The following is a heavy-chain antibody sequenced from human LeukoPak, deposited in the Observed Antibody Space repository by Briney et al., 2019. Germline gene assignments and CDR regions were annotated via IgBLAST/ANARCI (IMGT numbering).Heavy chain of an antibody. CDR2: IWYDGSNK. V-gene: IGHV3-33*01. J-gene: IGHJ4*02. CDR3: ARAGIGNALDY. Sequence: GGSLRLSCAASGFTFGIYGINWVRQAPGKGLEWVAIIWYDGSNKYFAESVMGRFGISKDNSKNTVYLQMNSLRIEDTAVYYCARAGIGNALDYWGQGTQVTVSS. D-gene: IGHD3-10*01. CDR1: GFTFGIYG.